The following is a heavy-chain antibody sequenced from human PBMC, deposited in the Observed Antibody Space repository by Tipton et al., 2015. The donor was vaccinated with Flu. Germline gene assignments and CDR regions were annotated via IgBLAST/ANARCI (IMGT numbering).Heavy chain of an antibody. CDR1: GGSISSYY. CDR3: AGSMYYYDSSGYT. J-gene: IGHJ4*02. V-gene: IGHV4-59*01. D-gene: IGHD3-22*01. CDR2: IYYSGST. Sequence: TLFLTCTVSGGSISSYYWSWIRQPPGKGLEWIGYIYYSGSTNYNPSLKSRVTISVDTSKNQFSLKLSSVTAADTAVYYCAGSMYYYDSSGYTGGQGTLVTVSS.